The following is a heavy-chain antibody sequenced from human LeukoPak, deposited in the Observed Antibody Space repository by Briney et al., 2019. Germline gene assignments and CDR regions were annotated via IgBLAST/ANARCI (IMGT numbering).Heavy chain of an antibody. CDR1: GGTFSSYA. CDR2: IIPIFGTA. Sequence: GASVKVSCKASGGTFSSYAISWVRQAPGQGLEWMGGIIPIFGTANYAQKFQGRVTITADESTSTAYMELSSLRSEDTAVYYCARCIAAAHDAFDIWGQGTMVTVSS. V-gene: IGHV1-69*13. J-gene: IGHJ3*02. CDR3: ARCIAAAHDAFDI. D-gene: IGHD6-13*01.